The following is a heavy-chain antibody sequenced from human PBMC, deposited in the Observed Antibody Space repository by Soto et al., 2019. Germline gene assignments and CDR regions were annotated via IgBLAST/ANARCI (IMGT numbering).Heavy chain of an antibody. CDR3: ARLAGDFWSGYYVDY. CDR1: GGSISSSSYY. D-gene: IGHD3-3*01. CDR2: IYYSGST. V-gene: IGHV4-39*01. Sequence: SETLSLSCTVSGGSISSSSYYGGWIRQPPGKGLEWIGSIYYSGSTYYNPSLKSRVTISVDTSKNQFSLKLSSVTAADTAVYYCARLAGDFWSGYYVDYWGQGTLVTVSS. J-gene: IGHJ4*02.